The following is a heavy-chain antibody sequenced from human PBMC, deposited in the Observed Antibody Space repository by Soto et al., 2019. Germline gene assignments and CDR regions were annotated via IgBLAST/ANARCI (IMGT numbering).Heavy chain of an antibody. J-gene: IGHJ6*02. V-gene: IGHV4-39*01. Sequence: PSETLSLTCTVSGGPISSSSYYWGWIRQPPGKGLEWIGSIYYSGSTYYNPSLKSRVTISVDTSKNQFSLKLSSVTAADTAVYYCARPYKVPQGMDVWGQGTTVTVSS. CDR2: IYYSGST. CDR3: ARPYKVPQGMDV. CDR1: GGPISSSSYY. D-gene: IGHD1-1*01.